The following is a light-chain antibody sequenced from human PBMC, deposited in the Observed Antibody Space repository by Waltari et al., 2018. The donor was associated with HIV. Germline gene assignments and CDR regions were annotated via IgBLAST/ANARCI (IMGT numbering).Light chain of an antibody. Sequence: QSALTQPASLSGSPGQSITLSCTGSSGDGHNYNYVSGYPQHPGKAPKLIIYEVTKRPSGVSSRFSGSKSGNTASLTISGLQPDDEAHYYCSSYTSLTTLVFGGGTKVTVL. CDR3: SSYTSLTTLV. J-gene: IGLJ3*02. CDR1: SGDGHNYNY. CDR2: EVT. V-gene: IGLV2-14*01.